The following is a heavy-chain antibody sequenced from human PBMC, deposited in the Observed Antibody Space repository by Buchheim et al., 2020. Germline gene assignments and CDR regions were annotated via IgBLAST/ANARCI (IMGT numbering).Heavy chain of an antibody. J-gene: IGHJ4*02. CDR3: AREYYYGSGSDY. CDR2: IISSSSYT. D-gene: IGHD3-10*01. CDR1: GFTFSDYY. V-gene: IGHV3-11*06. Sequence: QVQLVESGGGLVKPGGSLRLSCAASGFTFSDYYMSWIRQAPGKGLVWVSYIISSSSYTNYADSVTGRFTISRAHAKNSLYLQMNSLRAEDTAVYYCAREYYYGSGSDYWGQGTL.